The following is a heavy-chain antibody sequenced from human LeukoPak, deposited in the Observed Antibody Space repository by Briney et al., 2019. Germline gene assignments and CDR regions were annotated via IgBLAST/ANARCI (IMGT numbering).Heavy chain of an antibody. CDR1: GGSISSYY. D-gene: IGHD6-13*01. CDR2: IYYSGST. J-gene: IGHJ4*02. Sequence: KSSETLSLICTVSGGSISSYYWSWIRLPPGKGLEWIGYIYYSGSTNYNPSLKSRVTISVDTSKNQFSLKLSSVTAADTAVYYCVRVVASGAAGYYFDYWGQGSPVTVSS. V-gene: IGHV4-59*01. CDR3: VRVVASGAAGYYFDY.